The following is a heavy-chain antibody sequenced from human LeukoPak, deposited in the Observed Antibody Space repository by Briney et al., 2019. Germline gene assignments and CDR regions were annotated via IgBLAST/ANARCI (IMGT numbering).Heavy chain of an antibody. Sequence: SETLSLTCTVSGDSVSNHFWSWIRQSPGKGLEWIGYINYSGSTNYKPSLKTRVTISADTSKNQFSLKVTSVTAADTAVYYCARAPGDSNGYSDAFDFWGPGTIVTVSA. CDR1: GDSVSNHF. J-gene: IGHJ3*01. CDR3: ARAPGDSNGYSDAFDF. D-gene: IGHD3-22*01. V-gene: IGHV4-59*02. CDR2: INYSGST.